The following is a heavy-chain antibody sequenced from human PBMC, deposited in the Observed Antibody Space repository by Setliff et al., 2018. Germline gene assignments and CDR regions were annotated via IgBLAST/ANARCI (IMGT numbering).Heavy chain of an antibody. V-gene: IGHV3-43D*04. CDR3: AKDISRYYYGMDV. Sequence: GGSLRLSCAASGSTFDDYAMHWVRQAPGKGLEWVSLISWDGGSTYYADSVKGRFTISRDNSKNSLYLQMNSLRAEDTALYYCAKDISRYYYGMDVWGQGTTVTVSS. CDR1: GSTFDDYA. CDR2: ISWDGGST. J-gene: IGHJ6*02.